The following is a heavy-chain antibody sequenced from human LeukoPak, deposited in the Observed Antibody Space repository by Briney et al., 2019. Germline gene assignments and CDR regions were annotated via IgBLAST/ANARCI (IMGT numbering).Heavy chain of an antibody. D-gene: IGHD7-27*01. J-gene: IGHJ4*02. V-gene: IGHV4-59*02. CDR2: IYSNGST. CDR3: ARPGVLRDFGY. CDR1: GDSVSSYY. Sequence: PSETLSLTCTVSGDSVSSYYWSWIRQPPGKGLEWIGHIYSNGSTNYKPSLKSRVTISIDTSKNQFSLKLSSVTAADTAVYYCARPGVLRDFGYWGQGTLVTVSS.